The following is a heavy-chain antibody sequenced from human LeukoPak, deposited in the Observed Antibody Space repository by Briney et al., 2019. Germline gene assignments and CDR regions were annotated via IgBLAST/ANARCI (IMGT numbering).Heavy chain of an antibody. CDR2: IYHSGST. D-gene: IGHD3-10*01. CDR3: ARGGRYGSGSYRYYFDY. CDR1: GGSISSGGYS. Sequence: SQTLSLTCAVSGGSISSGGYSWSWIRQPPGKGLEWIGYIYHSGSTYYNPSLKSRVTISVDRSKNQFSLKLSSVTAADTAVYYCARGGRYGSGSYRYYFDYWGQGTLVTVSS. J-gene: IGHJ4*02. V-gene: IGHV4-30-2*01.